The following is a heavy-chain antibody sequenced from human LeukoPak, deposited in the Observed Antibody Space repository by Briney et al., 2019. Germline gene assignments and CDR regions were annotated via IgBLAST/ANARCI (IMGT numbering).Heavy chain of an antibody. CDR1: GASINSDTYY. D-gene: IGHD5-12*01. V-gene: IGHV4-31*03. CDR2: IYYSGHT. CDR3: TRDPKYRGYGTGMDV. Sequence: PSETLSLTCNVSGASINSDTYYWTWVHQHPGQGLEWIGYIYYSGHTYYNPSLNSRASISIDTSKDQFSLMLRSVTAADTAVYYCTRDPKYRGYGTGMDVWGQGTTVTVSS. J-gene: IGHJ6*02.